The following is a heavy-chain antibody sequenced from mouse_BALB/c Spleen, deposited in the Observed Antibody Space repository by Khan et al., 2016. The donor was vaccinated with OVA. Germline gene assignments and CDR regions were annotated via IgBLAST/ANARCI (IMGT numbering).Heavy chain of an antibody. CDR2: ISSGGSYT. CDR3: ARLAYYYNSEGFAY. CDR1: GFTFSTYG. D-gene: IGHD1-1*02. V-gene: IGHV5-6*01. J-gene: IGHJ3*01. Sequence: EVELVESGGDLVKPGGPLKLSCAASGFTFSTYGMSWVRQTPDKRLEWVATISSGGSYTYYPDSVKGRFTISRDNAKNTLYLQMSSLKSEDTAMYYCARLAYYYNSEGFAYWGQGTLVTVSA.